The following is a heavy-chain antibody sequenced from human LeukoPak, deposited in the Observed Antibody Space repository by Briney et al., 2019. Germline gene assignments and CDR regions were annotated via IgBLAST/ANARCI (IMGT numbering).Heavy chain of an antibody. J-gene: IGHJ5*02. V-gene: IGHV4-59*01. CDR1: GGSISSYY. CDR3: ARETIIVGRADFGP. D-gene: IGHD2/OR15-2a*01. Sequence: SETLSLTCTVSGGSISSYYWSWIRRPPGKGLEWIGYIYYSGITNYSPSLKSRVTISVDTSKNQLSLKLSSVTAADTAVYYCARETIIVGRADFGPWGQGTLVTVSS. CDR2: IYYSGIT.